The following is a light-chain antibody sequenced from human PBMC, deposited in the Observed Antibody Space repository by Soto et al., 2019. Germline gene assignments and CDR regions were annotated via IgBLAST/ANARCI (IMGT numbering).Light chain of an antibody. CDR3: QQSGSSPLT. CDR1: QSVSSSY. Sequence: EIVLTQSPGTLSLSPGERATLSCRASQSVSSSYLAWYQQKPGQAPRLLIYDASSRATGIPDRFSGSGSGTDFPLTISRLEPEDFAVYYCQQSGSSPLTFGGGTKVEIK. J-gene: IGKJ4*01. CDR2: DAS. V-gene: IGKV3-20*01.